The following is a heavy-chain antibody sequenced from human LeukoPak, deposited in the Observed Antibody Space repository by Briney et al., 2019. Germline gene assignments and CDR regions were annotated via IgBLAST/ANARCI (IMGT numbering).Heavy chain of an antibody. Sequence: GATVKISCKASGSTFTDYYIHWLRQAPGKGLEWMGCIDPEDGQTVYGEKLRVTFTITADTSTDTAYLDLSSLGFEDTAVYYCAGGYYDILTGYPSAYYYYMDVWGKGTTVTVSS. CDR3: AGGYYDILTGYPSAYYYYMDV. J-gene: IGHJ6*03. CDR2: IDPEDGQT. D-gene: IGHD3-9*01. CDR1: GSTFTDYY. V-gene: IGHV1-69-2*01.